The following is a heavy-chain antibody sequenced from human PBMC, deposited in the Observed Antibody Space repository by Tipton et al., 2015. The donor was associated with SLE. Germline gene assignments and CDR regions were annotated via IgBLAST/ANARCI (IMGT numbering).Heavy chain of an antibody. D-gene: IGHD2-21*01. Sequence: TLSLTCNVSGVSISSPYWSWIRQPAGKGLEWIGRIYTSGATDDNPSLKSRVTMSVDMSKNQIFLKMTSVTAADSAVYFCARDVFCGGDCYGALGLWGQGTLVTVSS. J-gene: IGHJ4*02. CDR2: IYTSGAT. CDR3: ARDVFCGGDCYGALGL. CDR1: GVSISSPY. V-gene: IGHV4-4*07.